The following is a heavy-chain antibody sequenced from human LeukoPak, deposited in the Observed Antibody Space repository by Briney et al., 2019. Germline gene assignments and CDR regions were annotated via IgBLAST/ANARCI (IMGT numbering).Heavy chain of an antibody. J-gene: IGHJ4*02. CDR3: ARGGSIAAAVAY. Sequence: ASVKVSCKASGYTFTGYYMHWVRQAPGQGLEWMGWINPNSGGTNYAQKFQGRVTMTRDKSISTAYMELSGLRSDDTAVYYCARGGSIAAAVAYWGQGTLVTVSS. D-gene: IGHD6-13*01. V-gene: IGHV1-2*02. CDR1: GYTFTGYY. CDR2: INPNSGGT.